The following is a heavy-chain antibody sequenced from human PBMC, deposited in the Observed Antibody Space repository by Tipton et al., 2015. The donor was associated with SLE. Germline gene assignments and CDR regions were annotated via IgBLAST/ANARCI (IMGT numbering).Heavy chain of an antibody. J-gene: IGHJ4*02. CDR2: IYDSGST. CDR3: ARHAGDYAYFDS. CDR1: GDSISGHY. D-gene: IGHD4-17*01. V-gene: IGHV4-59*08. Sequence: TLSLTCTVSGDSISGHYRSWIRQPPGKGLEWIGYIYDSGSTSYNPSLKSRVTISEDTSKQQFSLKLTSLTAADTAVYYCARHAGDYAYFDSWGQGTQVTVSS.